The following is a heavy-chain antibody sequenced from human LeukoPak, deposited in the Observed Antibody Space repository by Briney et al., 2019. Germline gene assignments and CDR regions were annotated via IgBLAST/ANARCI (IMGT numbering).Heavy chain of an antibody. CDR3: ARAQTYGDYRLLLDY. Sequence: PGGSLRLSCAASGFTFSSYWMSWVRQAPGKGLEWVANIKQDGSEKYYADSVKGRFTISRDNAKKSLYLQMNSLRAEDTALYYCARAQTYGDYRLLLDYWGQGTLVTVSS. CDR2: IKQDGSEK. D-gene: IGHD4-17*01. J-gene: IGHJ4*02. CDR1: GFTFSSYW. V-gene: IGHV3-7*03.